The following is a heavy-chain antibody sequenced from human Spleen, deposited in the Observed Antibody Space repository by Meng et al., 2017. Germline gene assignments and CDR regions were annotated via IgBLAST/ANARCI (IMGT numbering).Heavy chain of an antibody. J-gene: IGHJ5*02. V-gene: IGHV4-4*02. CDR3: ARDRGPGSGSYYDS. Sequence: QVQLQESGPGLVTPSGALSLTCSVSVVSISRITCYKWVRQPPGKGLQWIGEVCPSGTPNNRPSLRSRVTISVETSKNQFSLKLSSVTAADTAVYYCARDRGPGSGSYYDSWGQGTLVTVSS. CDR1: VVSISRITC. D-gene: IGHD3-10*01. CDR2: VCPSGTP.